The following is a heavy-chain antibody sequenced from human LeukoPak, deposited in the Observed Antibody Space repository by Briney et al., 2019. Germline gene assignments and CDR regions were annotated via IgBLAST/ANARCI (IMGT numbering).Heavy chain of an antibody. CDR3: AKTYYSSSARVMDV. V-gene: IGHV3-33*06. J-gene: IGHJ6*03. D-gene: IGHD3-10*01. Sequence: GGSLRLSCAASGFTFSGYGMHWVRQAPGKGLEWVAVIWHDGSKTYCVDSVKGRFTISRDDSKNTVYLQMNSLRAEDTAVYYCAKTYYSSSARVMDVWGKGTTVTVSS. CDR2: IWHDGSKT. CDR1: GFTFSGYG.